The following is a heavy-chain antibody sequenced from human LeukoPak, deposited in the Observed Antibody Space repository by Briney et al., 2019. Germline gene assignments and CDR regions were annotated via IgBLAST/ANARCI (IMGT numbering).Heavy chain of an antibody. Sequence: ASVKVSCKASGYTFTGYYMHWVRQAPGQGLEWMGWINPISGGTNYAQKFQGRVTMTRDTSISTPYMELSRLRSDDTAVYYCATSRLGDWFDPWGQGTLVTVSS. D-gene: IGHD7-27*01. CDR1: GYTFTGYY. CDR3: ATSRLGDWFDP. CDR2: INPISGGT. V-gene: IGHV1-2*02. J-gene: IGHJ5*02.